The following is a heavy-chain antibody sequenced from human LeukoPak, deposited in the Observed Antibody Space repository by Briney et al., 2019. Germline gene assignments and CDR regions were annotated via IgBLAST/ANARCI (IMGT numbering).Heavy chain of an antibody. D-gene: IGHD1-26*01. CDR3: ATGGAVTVGFDY. CDR2: IKSKPNGETI. CDR1: GFTFSSYS. Sequence: GGSLSLSCAASGFTFSSYSMNWVRQAPGKGLEWVGRIKSKPNGETIDYAAPVKGRFTISRDDSKNTVYLQMNNLETEDTAMFYCATGGAVTVGFDYWGQGTLVTVSS. V-gene: IGHV3-15*07. J-gene: IGHJ4*02.